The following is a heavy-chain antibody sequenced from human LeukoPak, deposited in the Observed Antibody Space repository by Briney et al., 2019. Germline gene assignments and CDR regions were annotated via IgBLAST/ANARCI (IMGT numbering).Heavy chain of an antibody. CDR1: GFTFSSYS. V-gene: IGHV3-21*01. CDR3: ARAPAGGFWSGYYLDY. CDR2: ISSSSSYI. J-gene: IGHJ4*02. D-gene: IGHD3-3*01. Sequence: GGSLRLSCAASGFTFSSYSMNWVRQAPGKGLEWVSSISSSSSYIYYADSVKGRFTISRDNAKNSLYLQMNSLRAEDTAVYYCARAPAGGFWSGYYLDYWGQGTLVTVSS.